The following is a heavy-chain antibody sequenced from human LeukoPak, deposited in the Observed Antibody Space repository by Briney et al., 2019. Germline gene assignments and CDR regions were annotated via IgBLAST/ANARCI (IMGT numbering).Heavy chain of an antibody. CDR3: ARDFDYGGNSALGY. CDR1: GFTFRTYT. CDR2: ISYDGSNK. D-gene: IGHD4-23*01. V-gene: IGHV3-30*01. Sequence: GRSLRLSCAASGFTFRTYTFHWVRQAPAEGLEGVAVISYDGSNKYADSVKGRVTISRENSKNTVYLQMKSLRTEDTAVYYCARDFDYGGNSALGYWGQGTLVTVSS. J-gene: IGHJ4*02.